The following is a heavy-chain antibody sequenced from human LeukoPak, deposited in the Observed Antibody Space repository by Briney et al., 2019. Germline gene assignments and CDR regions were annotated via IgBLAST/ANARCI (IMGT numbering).Heavy chain of an antibody. CDR3: ARGRIYYYGSGSRYGMDV. CDR1: GGSISSSSYY. CDR2: IYYSGST. J-gene: IGHJ6*02. Sequence: PSETLSLTCTVSGGSISSSSYYWGWIRQPPGKGLEWIGSIYYSGSTYYNPSLKSRVTISVDTSKNQFSLKLSSVTAADTAVYYCARGRIYYYGSGSRYGMDVWGQGTTVTVSS. D-gene: IGHD3-10*01. V-gene: IGHV4-39*07.